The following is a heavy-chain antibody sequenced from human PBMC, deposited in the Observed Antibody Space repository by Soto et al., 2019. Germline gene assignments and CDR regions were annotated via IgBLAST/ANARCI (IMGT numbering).Heavy chain of an antibody. Sequence: EVPLVESGGGLVQPGGSLRLSFAASGFTFSSYSMNWVRQAPGKGLEWVSYISSSSSTIYYADSVKGRFTISRDNAKNSLYLQMNSLRAEDTAVYYCAGEADYLNWFDPWGQGTLVTVSS. J-gene: IGHJ5*02. D-gene: IGHD4-17*01. V-gene: IGHV3-48*01. CDR2: ISSSSSTI. CDR1: GFTFSSYS. CDR3: AGEADYLNWFDP.